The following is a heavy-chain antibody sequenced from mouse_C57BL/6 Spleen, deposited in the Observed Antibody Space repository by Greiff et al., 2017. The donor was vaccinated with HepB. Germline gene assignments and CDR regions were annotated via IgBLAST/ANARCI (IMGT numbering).Heavy chain of an antibody. J-gene: IGHJ3*01. Sequence: EVQLQQSGPELVKPGASVKISCKASGYSFTDYNMNWVKQSNGKSLEWIGVINPNYGTTSYNQKFKGKATLTVDQSSSTAYMQLNSLTSEDSAVYYCARSTRQLRLLGDFAYWGQGTLVTVSA. CDR3: ARSTRQLRLLGDFAY. CDR2: INPNYGTT. V-gene: IGHV1-39*01. D-gene: IGHD3-2*02. CDR1: GYSFTDYN.